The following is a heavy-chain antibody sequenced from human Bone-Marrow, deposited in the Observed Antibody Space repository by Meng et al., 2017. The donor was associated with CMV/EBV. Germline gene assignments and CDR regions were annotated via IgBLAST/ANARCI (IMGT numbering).Heavy chain of an antibody. CDR2: IYYSGST. D-gene: IGHD2-2*01. CDR1: GGSISSSSYY. V-gene: IGHV4-39*07. Sequence: SETLSLTCTVSGGSISSSSYYWGWIRQPPGKGLEWIGSIYYSGSTYYNPSLKSRVTISVDTSKNQFSLKLSSVTAADTAVYYCARVKGYCSSTSCSSPIDYWGQGTLVTVSS. CDR3: ARVKGYCSSTSCSSPIDY. J-gene: IGHJ4*02.